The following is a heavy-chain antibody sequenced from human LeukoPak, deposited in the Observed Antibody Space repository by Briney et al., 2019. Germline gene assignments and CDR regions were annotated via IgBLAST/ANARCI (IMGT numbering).Heavy chain of an antibody. CDR2: ICTSGITK. D-gene: IGHD3-22*01. CDR1: GFTFSDYY. J-gene: IGHJ4*02. Sequence: GGSLRLSCAASGFTFSDYYMNWIRQAPGKGLEWVSYICTSGITKYYADSVKGRFTISRDNAKNSLYLQMNSLRAEDTAVYYCGSGYQVGRFDYWGQGALVTVSS. CDR3: GSGYQVGRFDY. V-gene: IGHV3-11*01.